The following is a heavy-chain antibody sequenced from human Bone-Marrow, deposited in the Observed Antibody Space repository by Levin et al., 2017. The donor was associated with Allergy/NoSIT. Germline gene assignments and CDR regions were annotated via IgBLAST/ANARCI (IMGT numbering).Heavy chain of an antibody. Sequence: PGGSLRLSCAASGFTFSSYAMSWVRQAPGKGLEWVSAISGSGGSTYYADSVKGRFTISRDNSKNTLYLQMNSLRAEDTAVYYCAKVSGYDFWSGYPPDYWGQGTLVTVSS. CDR3: AKVSGYDFWSGYPPDY. CDR2: ISGSGGST. J-gene: IGHJ4*02. D-gene: IGHD3-3*01. CDR1: GFTFSSYA. V-gene: IGHV3-23*01.